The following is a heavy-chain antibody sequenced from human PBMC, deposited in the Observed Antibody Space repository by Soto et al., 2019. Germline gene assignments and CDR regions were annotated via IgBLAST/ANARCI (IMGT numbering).Heavy chain of an antibody. CDR2: INHSGST. Sequence: PSETLSLTGSVYGWSFSGYYWSWIRQPPGKGLEWIGEINHSGSTNYNPSLKSRVTISVDTSKNQFSLKLSSVTAADTAVYYCARAAIYYYYYGMDVWGQGTTVTVSS. CDR3: ARAAIYYYYYGMDV. D-gene: IGHD6-25*01. CDR1: GWSFSGYY. J-gene: IGHJ6*02. V-gene: IGHV4-34*01.